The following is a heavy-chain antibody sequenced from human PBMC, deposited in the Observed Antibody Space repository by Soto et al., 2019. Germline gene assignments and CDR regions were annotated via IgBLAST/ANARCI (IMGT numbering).Heavy chain of an antibody. D-gene: IGHD2-2*02. Sequence: GASVKVSCKASGYTFTSYGISWVRQAPGQGLEWMGWISAYNGNTNYAQKLQGRVTMTTDTSTSTAYMELRSLRSDDTAVYYCARDLGCSSTSCYTRFDPWGQGTLVTSPQ. V-gene: IGHV1-18*01. CDR1: GYTFTSYG. CDR2: ISAYNGNT. J-gene: IGHJ5*02. CDR3: ARDLGCSSTSCYTRFDP.